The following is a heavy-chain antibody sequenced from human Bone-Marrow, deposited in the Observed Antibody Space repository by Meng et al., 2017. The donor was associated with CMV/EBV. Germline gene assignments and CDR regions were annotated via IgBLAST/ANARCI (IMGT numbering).Heavy chain of an antibody. CDR3: ARVAGGWAFDY. J-gene: IGHJ4*02. V-gene: IGHV1-2*02. CDR1: GYAFTGYY. Sequence: SCKASGYAFTGYYRDWVRQAPGQGPVWMGWINPNSGGTNYAQRFQGRVTMTRDTSISTVYMEMSRLRSDDTAVYDCARVAGGWAFDYWGQGTLVTVSS. D-gene: IGHD6-19*01. CDR2: INPNSGGT.